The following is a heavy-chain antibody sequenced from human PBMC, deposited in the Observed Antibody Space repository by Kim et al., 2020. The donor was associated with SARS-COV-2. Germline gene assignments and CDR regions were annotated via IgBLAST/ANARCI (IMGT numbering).Heavy chain of an antibody. CDR2: MNPNSGNT. D-gene: IGHD3-3*01. Sequence: ASVKVSCKASGYTFTSYDINWVRQATGQGLEWMGWMNPNSGNTGYAQKFQGRVTMTRNTSISTAYMELSSLRSEDTAVYYCARGIIRGVMIFGVAYYYMDVWGKGTTVTVSS. CDR1: GYTFTSYD. CDR3: ARGIIRGVMIFGVAYYYMDV. J-gene: IGHJ6*03. V-gene: IGHV1-8*01.